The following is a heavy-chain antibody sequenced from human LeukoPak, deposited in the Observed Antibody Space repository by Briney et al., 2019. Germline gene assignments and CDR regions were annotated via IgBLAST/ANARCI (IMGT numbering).Heavy chain of an antibody. CDR1: SNYY. CDR3: ARAKQWGDY. CDR2: ISSSGSTI. D-gene: IGHD3-16*01. J-gene: IGHJ4*02. V-gene: IGHV3-11*04. Sequence: SNYYWGWIRQAPGKGLEWVSYISSSGSTIYYADSVKGRFTISRDNAKNSLYLQMNSLRAEDTAVYYCARAKQWGDYWGQGTLVTVSS.